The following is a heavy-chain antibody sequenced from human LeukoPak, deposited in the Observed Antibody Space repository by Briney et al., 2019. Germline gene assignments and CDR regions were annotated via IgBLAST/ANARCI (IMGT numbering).Heavy chain of an antibody. CDR2: IYYSGST. CDR3: ARLRYYYGSGSYYNPLGFYYYYYMDV. V-gene: IGHV4-39*01. CDR1: GGSISSSRDY. Sequence: PSETLSLTCTVSGGSISSSRDYWAWLRQPPGKGLEWIANIYYSGSTYYSPSLKSRVTISVDTSKNQFSLKLSSVTAADTAVYYCARLRYYYGSGSYYNPLGFYYYYYMDVWGKGTTVTISS. D-gene: IGHD3-10*01. J-gene: IGHJ6*03.